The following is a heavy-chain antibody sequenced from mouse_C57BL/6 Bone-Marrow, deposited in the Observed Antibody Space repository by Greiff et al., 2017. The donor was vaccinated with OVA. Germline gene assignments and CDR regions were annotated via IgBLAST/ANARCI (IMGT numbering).Heavy chain of an antibody. D-gene: IGHD2-2*01. CDR2: ISSGGSYT. V-gene: IGHV5-6*01. CDR1: GFTFSSYG. J-gene: IGHJ3*01. CDR3: ARTMVTTPAWFAY. Sequence: EVKLVESGGDLVKPGGSLKLSCAASGFTFSSYGMSWVRQTPDKRLEWVATISSGGSYTYYPDSVKGRFTISRDNAKNTLYLQMSSLKSEDTAMYYCARTMVTTPAWFAYWGQGTLVTVSA.